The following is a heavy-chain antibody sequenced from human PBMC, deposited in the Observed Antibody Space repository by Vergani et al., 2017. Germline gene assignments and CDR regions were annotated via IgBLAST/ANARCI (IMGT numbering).Heavy chain of an antibody. CDR3: AKDKYSSGWYKYFDY. D-gene: IGHD6-19*01. V-gene: IGHV3-9*01. Sequence: EVQLVESGGGLVQPGRSLRLSCAASGFTFDDYAMHWVRQAPGKGLEWVSGISWNSGSIGYADSVQGRFTISRDNAKNSLYLQMNSLRAEDTALYYCAKDKYSSGWYKYFDYWGQGTLVTVSS. J-gene: IGHJ4*02. CDR1: GFTFDDYA. CDR2: ISWNSGSI.